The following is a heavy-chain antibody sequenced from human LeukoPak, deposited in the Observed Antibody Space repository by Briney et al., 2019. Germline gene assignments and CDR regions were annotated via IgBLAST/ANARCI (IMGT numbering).Heavy chain of an antibody. Sequence: SETLSLTCTVSGGSISSSSYYWSWIRQPPGKGLEWIGEINHSGSTNYNPSLKSRVTISVDTSKNQFSLKLSSVTAADTAVYYCAGLQHRHYYYYYMDVWGKGTTVTISS. CDR3: AGLQHRHYYYYYMDV. CDR1: GGSISSSSYY. V-gene: IGHV4-39*07. J-gene: IGHJ6*03. CDR2: INHSGST.